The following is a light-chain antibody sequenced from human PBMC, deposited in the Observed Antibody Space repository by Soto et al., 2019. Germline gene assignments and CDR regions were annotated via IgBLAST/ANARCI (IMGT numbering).Light chain of an antibody. Sequence: QSGLTQPASVSGSPGQSITISCTGTSNDIGSYNYVSWYQQHPGKAPKLMIYEVTNRPSGVSDRFSGSKSGNTASLTISGLLAEDEADYYCSSFTSSTTRVFGGGTKVTVL. J-gene: IGLJ3*02. CDR1: SNDIGSYNY. V-gene: IGLV2-14*01. CDR3: SSFTSSTTRV. CDR2: EVT.